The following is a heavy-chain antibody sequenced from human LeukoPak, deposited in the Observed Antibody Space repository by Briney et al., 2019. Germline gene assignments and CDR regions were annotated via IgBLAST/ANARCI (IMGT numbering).Heavy chain of an antibody. CDR3: ARDSSGYTSDY. Sequence: SGTLSLTCAVSSGSIFSSNWWSWVRQPPGKGLEWIGSIYYSGSTYYNPSLKSRVTISVDTSKNQFSLKLSSVTAADTAVYYCARDSSGYTSDYWGQGTLVTVSS. V-gene: IGHV4-4*02. D-gene: IGHD3-22*01. CDR1: SGSIFSSNW. CDR2: IYYSGST. J-gene: IGHJ4*02.